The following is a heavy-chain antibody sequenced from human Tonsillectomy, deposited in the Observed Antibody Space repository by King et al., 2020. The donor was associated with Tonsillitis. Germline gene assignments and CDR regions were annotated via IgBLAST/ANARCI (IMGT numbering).Heavy chain of an antibody. V-gene: IGHV4-39*01. D-gene: IGHD3-22*01. CDR2: IYYSGST. Sequence: LQLQESGPGLVKPSETLSLTCTVSGGSISSSSYYWGWIRQPPGKGLEWIGSIYYSGSTYYNPSLKSRVTISVDTSKNQFSLKLSSVTAADTAVYYCARLYYYDSSGYYYSYYYYMDVWGKGTTVTVSS. J-gene: IGHJ6*03. CDR3: ARLYYYDSSGYYYSYYYYMDV. CDR1: GGSISSSSYY.